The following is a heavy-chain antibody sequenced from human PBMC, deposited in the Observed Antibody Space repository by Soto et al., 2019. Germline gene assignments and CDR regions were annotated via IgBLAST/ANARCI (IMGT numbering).Heavy chain of an antibody. CDR3: ARSSGGNFGIIIEGTNWFDP. CDR1: GYTFTSYY. D-gene: IGHD1-26*01. Sequence: ASVKVSCKAPGYTFTSYYINWVRQAPGQGLEWMGVINPHGGSTAYAQKFKGRVTLTRDTSTSTVYMEVSSLTSEDTAMYYCARSSGGNFGIIIEGTNWFDPWGQGTLVTVSS. V-gene: IGHV1-46*01. J-gene: IGHJ5*02. CDR2: INPHGGST.